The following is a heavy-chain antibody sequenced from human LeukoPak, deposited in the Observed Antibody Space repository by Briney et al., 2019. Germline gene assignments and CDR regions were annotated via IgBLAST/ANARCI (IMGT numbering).Heavy chain of an antibody. Sequence: SETLSLTCAVYGGSFSGYYWSWIRQPPGKGLEWIGEINHSGSTNYNPSLKSRVTISVDTSKNQFSLKLSSVTAADTAVYYCARGHAEGYCSGGSCYRWGSNFDYWGQGTLVTVSS. CDR2: INHSGST. D-gene: IGHD2-15*01. J-gene: IGHJ4*02. V-gene: IGHV4-34*01. CDR3: ARGHAEGYCSGGSCYRWGSNFDY. CDR1: GGSFSGYY.